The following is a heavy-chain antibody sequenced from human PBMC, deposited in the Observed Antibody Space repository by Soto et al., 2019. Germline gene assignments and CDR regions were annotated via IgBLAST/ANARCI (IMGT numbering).Heavy chain of an antibody. V-gene: IGHV1-2*02. CDR2: MNPKSGGA. CDR3: TRENIENSDGLYDDFDI. D-gene: IGHD5-18*01. J-gene: IGHJ3*02. Sequence: ASVKVSCKTSGYTFTDYYTHWVRQAPGQGLEWMGWMNPKSGGAYFAQKFQGRVTLTRDTSIGTAYIEVNSLTSDDTAVYFCTRENIENSDGLYDDFDIWGQGKTVTVSS. CDR1: GYTFTDYY.